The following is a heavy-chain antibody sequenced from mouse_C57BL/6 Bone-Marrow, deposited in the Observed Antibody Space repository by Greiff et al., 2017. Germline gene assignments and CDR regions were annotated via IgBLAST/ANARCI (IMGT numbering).Heavy chain of an antibody. J-gene: IGHJ3*01. CDR1: GYTFTSYG. CDR3: ARRYGSSYLPWFAY. Sequence: VQLQQSGAELARPGASVKLSCKASGYTFTSYGISWVKQRTGQGLEWIGEIYPRSGNTYYNEKFKGKATLTADKSSSTAYMELRSLTSEDSAVYFCARRYGSSYLPWFAYWGQGTLVTVSA. D-gene: IGHD1-1*01. V-gene: IGHV1-81*01. CDR2: IYPRSGNT.